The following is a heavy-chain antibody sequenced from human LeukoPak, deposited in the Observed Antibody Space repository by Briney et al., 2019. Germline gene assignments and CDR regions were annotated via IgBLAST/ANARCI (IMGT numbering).Heavy chain of an antibody. J-gene: IGHJ4*02. D-gene: IGHD2-15*01. V-gene: IGHV1-18*01. CDR2: ISAYNGNT. CDR3: ARVPPIGYCSGSSCKNFDY. CDR1: GYTFTSYG. Sequence: GASVKVSCKASGYTFTSYGISWVRQAPGQGLEWMGWISAYNGNTNYAQKLQGRVTMTTDTSTSTAYMELRSLRSDDTAVYYCARVPPIGYCSGSSCKNFDYWGQGTLVTVSS.